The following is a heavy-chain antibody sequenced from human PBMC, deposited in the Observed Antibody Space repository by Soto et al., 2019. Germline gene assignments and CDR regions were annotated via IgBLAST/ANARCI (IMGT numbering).Heavy chain of an antibody. Sequence: SETLSLTCAVYGGSFSGYYWSWIRQPPGKGLEWIGEINHSGRTKYNPSLKSRVTISVDRSKNQFSLNLNSVTATDTAGYYCARGGAGSSSGFDSWGQGNLVTVSS. J-gene: IGHJ4*02. V-gene: IGHV4-34*01. CDR1: GGSFSGYY. CDR3: ARGGAGSSSGFDS. CDR2: INHSGRT. D-gene: IGHD6-6*01.